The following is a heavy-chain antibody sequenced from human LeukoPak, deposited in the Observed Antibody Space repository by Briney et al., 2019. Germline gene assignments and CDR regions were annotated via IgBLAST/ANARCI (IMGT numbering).Heavy chain of an antibody. J-gene: IGHJ4*02. CDR3: ASSSYSGYDY. CDR2: INPNSAAT. CDR1: GYTFNNYY. V-gene: IGHV1-2*02. D-gene: IGHD5-12*01. Sequence: ASVKVSCTASGYTFNNYYIHWLRQAPGQGLEWMGWINPNSAATNYVQYFEGRVTMTRDTSSSTVYMELSRLRSDDTAVYYCASSSYSGYDYWGQGTLVTVSS.